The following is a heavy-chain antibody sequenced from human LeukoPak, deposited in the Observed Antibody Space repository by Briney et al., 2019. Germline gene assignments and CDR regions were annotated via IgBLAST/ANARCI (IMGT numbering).Heavy chain of an antibody. CDR3: ARGASYFDY. CDR1: GGSIISHY. V-gene: IGHV4-59*11. CDR2: VFNSGIT. Sequence: PSETLSLTCTVSGGSIISHYWSWIRQPPGKGLEWIGYVFNSGITNYNPSLKSRLTISLDTPKNHFSLKLSSVTAADTAVYYCARGASYFDYWGQGTLVTVSS. J-gene: IGHJ4*02. D-gene: IGHD3-16*01.